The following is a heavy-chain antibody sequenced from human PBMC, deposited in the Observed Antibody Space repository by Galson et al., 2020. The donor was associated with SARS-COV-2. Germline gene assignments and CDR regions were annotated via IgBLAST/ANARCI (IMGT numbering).Heavy chain of an antibody. V-gene: IGHV3-21*01. CDR1: GFTFSSYT. CDR3: ARDASWAMFGIDV. CDR2: ISSSSDYI. J-gene: IGHJ6*02. D-gene: IGHD1-26*01. Sequence: GGSLRLSCAVSGFTFSSYTMNWVRQAPGKGLEWVAAISSSSDYIYYADSMKGRFTISRDNAKDSLSLQMNSRRAEDTAVYYCARDASWAMFGIDVWGQGTTVTVSS.